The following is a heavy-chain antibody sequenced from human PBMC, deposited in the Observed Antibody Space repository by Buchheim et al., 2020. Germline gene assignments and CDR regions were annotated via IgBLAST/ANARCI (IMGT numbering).Heavy chain of an antibody. CDR3: AGAVPSPIQIKDF. CDR2: INHSGST. D-gene: IGHD2-2*02. J-gene: IGHJ4*02. V-gene: IGHV4-34*02. CDR1: GGSFSGYY. Sequence: QVQLQQWGAGLLKPSETLSLTCALYGGSFSGYYWTWIRQPPGKGLEWIGEINHSGSTNYNPSLKSRVTISIDTSQTHFSLKLSSVTAADTAVYYCAGAVPSPIQIKDFWGQGTL.